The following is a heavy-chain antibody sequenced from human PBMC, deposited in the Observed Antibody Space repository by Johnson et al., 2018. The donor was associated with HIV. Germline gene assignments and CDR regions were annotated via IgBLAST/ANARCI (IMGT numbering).Heavy chain of an antibody. V-gene: IGHV3-30*04. CDR3: AKDGDYDI. J-gene: IGHJ3*02. Sequence: QVQLVESGGGVVQPGRSLRLSCAASGFTFSSYAMHWVRQAPGKGLEWVAVISYDGSNKYYADSVKGRFTISRDNSKNTLYLQMNSLRAEDTAVYYCAKDGDYDIWGQGTLVTVSS. CDR2: ISYDGSNK. D-gene: IGHD3-16*01. CDR1: GFTFSSYA.